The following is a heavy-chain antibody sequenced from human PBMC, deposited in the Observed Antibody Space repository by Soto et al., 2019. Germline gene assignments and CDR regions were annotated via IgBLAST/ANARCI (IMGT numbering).Heavy chain of an antibody. CDR1: GFTFSSYA. D-gene: IGHD2-2*01. CDR3: AKKYCSSTSCLDYYYYYMDV. V-gene: IGHV3-23*01. CDR2: ISGSGGST. Sequence: VQLLESGGGLVQPGGSLRLSCAASGFTFSSYAMSWVRQAPGKGLEWVSAISGSGGSTYYADSVKGRFTISRDNSKNTLYLQMNSLRAEDTAVYYCAKKYCSSTSCLDYYYYYMDVWGKGTTVTVSS. J-gene: IGHJ6*03.